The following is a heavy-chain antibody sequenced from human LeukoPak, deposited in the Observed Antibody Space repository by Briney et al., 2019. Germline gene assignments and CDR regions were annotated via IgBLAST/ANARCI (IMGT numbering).Heavy chain of an antibody. D-gene: IGHD2-2*01. V-gene: IGHV1-8*01. CDR3: ARETRYCSSTSCSVFDY. J-gene: IGHJ4*02. CDR1: GYTFTSYD. Sequence: ASVKVSCKASGYTFTSYDINWVRQATGQGLEWMGWMNPNSGNTGYARKFQGRVTMTRNTSISTAYMELGSLRSEDTAVYYCARETRYCSSTSCSVFDYWGQGTLVTVSS. CDR2: MNPNSGNT.